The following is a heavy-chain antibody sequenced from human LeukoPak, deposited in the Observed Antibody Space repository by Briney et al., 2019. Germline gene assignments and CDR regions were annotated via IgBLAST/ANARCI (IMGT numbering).Heavy chain of an antibody. CDR1: GYTFTSYY. J-gene: IGHJ4*02. Sequence: ASVKVSCKASGYTFTSYYMHWVRQAPGQGLEWVGIINPSGGSTSYAQKFQGRVTMTRDTSTSTVYMELSSLRPEDTAVYYCVIPSPHDYWGQGTLVTVSS. CDR2: INPSGGST. CDR3: VIPSPHDY. D-gene: IGHD2-21*01. V-gene: IGHV1-46*01.